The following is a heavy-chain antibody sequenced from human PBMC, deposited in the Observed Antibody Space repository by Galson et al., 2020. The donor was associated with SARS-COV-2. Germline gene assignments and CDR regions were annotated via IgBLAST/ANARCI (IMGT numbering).Heavy chain of an antibody. V-gene: IGHV3-48*03. CDR2: TSSSGSTI. Sequence: GGSLRLSCAASGFTFSSYEMNWVRQAPGKGLEWVSYTSSSGSTIYYADSVKGRFTISRDNAKNSLYLQMNSLRAEDTAVYYCARDLSGSYNGYYFDYWGQGTLVTVSS. CDR1: GFTFSSYE. CDR3: ARDLSGSYNGYYFDY. D-gene: IGHD1-26*01. J-gene: IGHJ4*02.